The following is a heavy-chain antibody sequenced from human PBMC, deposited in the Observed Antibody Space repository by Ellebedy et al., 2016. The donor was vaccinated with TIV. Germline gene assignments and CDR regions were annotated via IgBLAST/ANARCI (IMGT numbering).Heavy chain of an antibody. Sequence: GESLKISCAASGFTFSTYSMSWVRQAPGKGLEWVSSISSTSSYIYYADSVKGRFTISRDNAKNSLYLQMNSLRAEDTAVYYCARPYPYNYYGMDVWGQGTTVNVSS. V-gene: IGHV3-21*01. CDR2: ISSTSSYI. CDR3: ARPYPYNYYGMDV. J-gene: IGHJ6*02. CDR1: GFTFSTYS.